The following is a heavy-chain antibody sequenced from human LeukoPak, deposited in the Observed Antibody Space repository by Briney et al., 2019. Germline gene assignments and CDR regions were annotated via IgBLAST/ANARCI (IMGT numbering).Heavy chain of an antibody. Sequence: RSGGSLRLSCAASGFTFDDYAMHWVRQAPGKGLEWVSGISWSSGSIGYADSVKGRFTISRDNAKNSLYLQMNSLRAEDTAVYYCAKGPAAGTTALDYWGQGTLVTVSS. CDR1: GFTFDDYA. V-gene: IGHV3-9*01. J-gene: IGHJ4*02. D-gene: IGHD1-7*01. CDR3: AKGPAAGTTALDY. CDR2: ISWSSGSI.